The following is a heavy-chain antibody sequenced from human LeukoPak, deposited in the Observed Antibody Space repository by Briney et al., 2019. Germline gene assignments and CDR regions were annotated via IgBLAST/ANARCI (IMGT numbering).Heavy chain of an antibody. CDR1: GGSLSGSY. D-gene: IGHD2-2*01. J-gene: IGHJ4*02. CDR2: INHSGRT. V-gene: IGHV4-34*01. CDR3: ARDPCSSINCPLRF. Sequence: PSETLSLTCAVSGGSLSGSYCTWVRQSPGEGLEWIGGINHSGRTNYNPSLQSRVTISLDTTRSQFSLILRSVTAADTAVYYCARDPCSSINCPLRFWGQGTLVTVSS.